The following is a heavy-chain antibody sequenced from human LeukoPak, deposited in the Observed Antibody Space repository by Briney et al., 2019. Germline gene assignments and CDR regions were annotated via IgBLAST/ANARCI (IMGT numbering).Heavy chain of an antibody. J-gene: IGHJ4*02. Sequence: PSGTLSLTCAVSSDSIFSSNWWSWVRQPPGKGLEWIGQIFHSGSTSYSPSLKSRVTISMDKSKNQFSLKLTSVTAADTAVYYCARYYDSSGYYSSSFDYWGQGTLVTVSS. CDR2: IFHSGST. D-gene: IGHD3-22*01. CDR1: SDSIFSSNW. V-gene: IGHV4-4*02. CDR3: ARYYDSSGYYSSSFDY.